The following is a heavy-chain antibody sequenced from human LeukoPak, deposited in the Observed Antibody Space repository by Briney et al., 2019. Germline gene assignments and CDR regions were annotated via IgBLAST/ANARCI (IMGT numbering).Heavy chain of an antibody. V-gene: IGHV4-59*01. D-gene: IGHD3-3*01. CDR3: ARGRRGTIFGVVTSNGYLYYYYYMDV. CDR1: GGSISSYY. J-gene: IGHJ6*03. CDR2: IYYSGST. Sequence: TSETLSLTCTVSGGSISSYYWSWIRQPPGKGLEWIGYIYYSGSTNYNPSLKSRVTISVDTSKNQFSLKLSSVTAADTAVYCCARGRRGTIFGVVTSNGYLYYYYYMDVWGKRTTVTVSS.